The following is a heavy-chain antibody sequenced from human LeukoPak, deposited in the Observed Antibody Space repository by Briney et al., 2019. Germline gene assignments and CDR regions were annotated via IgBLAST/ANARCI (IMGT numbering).Heavy chain of an antibody. CDR3: ASRYGSGSPFDY. CDR2: IYYSGST. J-gene: IGHJ4*02. CDR1: GGSIRSYY. D-gene: IGHD3-10*01. Sequence: SETLSLTCSVSGGSIRSYYWSWIRQPPGKGLQWIEYIYYSGSTNYNPSLKSRVTISVDTSKNQFSLKLSSVTAADTAVYYCASRYGSGSPFDYWGQGTLVTVSS. V-gene: IGHV4-59*01.